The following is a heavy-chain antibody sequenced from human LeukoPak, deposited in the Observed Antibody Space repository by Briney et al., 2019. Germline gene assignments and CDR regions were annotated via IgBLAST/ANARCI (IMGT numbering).Heavy chain of an antibody. CDR2: IRGKAYGGTT. J-gene: IGHJ4*02. CDR1: GFTFSSYS. CDR3: TRGGSYDSSGYYPLPFDY. V-gene: IGHV3-49*04. D-gene: IGHD3-22*01. Sequence: PGGSLRLSCAASGFTFSSYSMNWVRQAPGRGLEWVGFIRGKAYGGTTKYAASVKGRFTISRDDSKSIAYLQMNSLKTEETAVYYCTRGGSYDSSGYYPLPFDYWGQGTLVTVSS.